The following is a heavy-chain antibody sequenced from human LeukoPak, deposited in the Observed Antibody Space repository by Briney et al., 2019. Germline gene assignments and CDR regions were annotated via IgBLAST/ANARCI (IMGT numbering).Heavy chain of an antibody. CDR3: ARFYDSSGYYSTPDY. V-gene: IGHV3-66*01. J-gene: IGHJ4*02. CDR2: IYSGGSA. Sequence: GGSLRLSCAASGFTVSSNYMSWVRQAPGKGLEWVSGIYSGGSAYYADSVKGRFTISRDNSKNTLYLQMHSLRAEDTAVYYCARFYDSSGYYSTPDYWGQGTLVTVSS. D-gene: IGHD3-22*01. CDR1: GFTVSSNY.